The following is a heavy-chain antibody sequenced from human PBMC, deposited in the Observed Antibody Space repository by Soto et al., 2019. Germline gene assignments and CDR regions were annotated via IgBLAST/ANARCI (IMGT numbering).Heavy chain of an antibody. J-gene: IGHJ6*02. CDR3: ARITGDSPMVMGDFNYDMDV. D-gene: IGHD5-18*01. Sequence: QVQLVQSGTEVKKPGASVKVSCKASGYTFANYYIHWVRQAPGQGLEWMGIINPSDGDTRSAQKFQGRVTMTSDTSTRTAYMQLSSLRSDDTAVYYCARITGDSPMVMGDFNYDMDVWGQGTTVTVSS. CDR1: GYTFANYY. V-gene: IGHV1-46*01. CDR2: INPSDGDT.